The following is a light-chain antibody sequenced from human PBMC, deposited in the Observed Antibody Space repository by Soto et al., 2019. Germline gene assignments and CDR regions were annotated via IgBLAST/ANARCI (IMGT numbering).Light chain of an antibody. Sequence: QSVMTQPPSVSAAPGQKVTISCTGTSHDIGNGYDSVSWYQQHPGKAPKLIIYDVVNRPSGVSSRFSGSKSGNTASLTISGLQAEDEADYYCCSYTTNIAPYVFGTGTKLTVL. CDR1: SHDIGNGYDS. J-gene: IGLJ1*01. CDR2: DVV. CDR3: CSYTTNIAPYV. V-gene: IGLV2-14*03.